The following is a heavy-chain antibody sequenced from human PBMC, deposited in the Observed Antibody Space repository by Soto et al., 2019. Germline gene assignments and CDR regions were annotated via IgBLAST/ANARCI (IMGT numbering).Heavy chain of an antibody. Sequence: SVKVSCKASGGTFSSYAISWVRQAPGQGLEWMGGIIPIFGTANYAQKFQGRVTITADESTSTAYMELSSLRSEDTAVYYCARDSSGTYTSGWYYDYWGQGTLVTVSS. CDR2: IIPIFGTA. D-gene: IGHD6-19*01. V-gene: IGHV1-69*13. J-gene: IGHJ4*02. CDR3: ARDSSGTYTSGWYYDY. CDR1: GGTFSSYA.